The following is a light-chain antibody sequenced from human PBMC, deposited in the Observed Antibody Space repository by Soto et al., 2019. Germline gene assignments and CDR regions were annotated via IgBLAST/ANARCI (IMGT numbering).Light chain of an antibody. V-gene: IGLV2-14*01. CDR1: SNDVGGYNY. J-gene: IGLJ3*02. CDR3: SSYTSSTTLV. CDR2: EVS. Sequence: SALTQPASVSGSPGQSITISCTGTSNDVGGYNYVSWYQQHPGKAPKLMIYEVSNRPSGVSDRFSGSKSGNTASLTISGLQAEDEADYYCSSYTSSTTLVFGGGTKLTVL.